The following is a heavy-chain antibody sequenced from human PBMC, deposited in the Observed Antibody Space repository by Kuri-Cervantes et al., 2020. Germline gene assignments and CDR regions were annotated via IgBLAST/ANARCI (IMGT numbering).Heavy chain of an antibody. CDR2: IYPGDSDT. V-gene: IGHV5-51*01. CDR3: ARHLIIGIAVAGAAFDI. Sequence: GESLKISCKGSGYSFTNYWIGWVRQMPGKGLEWMGIIYPGDSDTRYSPSFQAQVTISADKSISTAYLQWSSLKASDTAMYYCARHLIIGIAVAGAAFDIWGQGTMVTVSS. J-gene: IGHJ3*02. CDR1: GYSFTNYW. D-gene: IGHD6-19*01.